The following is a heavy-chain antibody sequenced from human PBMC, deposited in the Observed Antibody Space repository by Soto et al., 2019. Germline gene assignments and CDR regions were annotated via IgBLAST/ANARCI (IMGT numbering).Heavy chain of an antibody. CDR2: IYYSGST. Sequence: TLTLTCPVYGSSFSSLGSSCRLNTLHPGKGLEWIGHIYYSGSTYYKPSLKSRVTISVDTSKNQFSLKLSSVTAADTAVYYCARAQLGAAAGIYAFDIWGQGTMVS. V-gene: IGHV4-31*03. J-gene: IGHJ3*02. D-gene: IGHD6-13*01. CDR1: GSSFSSLGSS. CDR3: ARAQLGAAAGIYAFDI.